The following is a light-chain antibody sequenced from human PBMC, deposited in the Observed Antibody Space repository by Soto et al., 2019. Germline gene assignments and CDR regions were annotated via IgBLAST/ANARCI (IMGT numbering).Light chain of an antibody. Sequence: QSALTQSPSASRSPGQSVTISCTGTSSDIGGYNSVSWYQQHPGKAPKVMIYDVSKRPSGVPDRFSGSKSGNTASLTVSARQAEEEADYYCSSYTDRNNLVFGTGTKVTVL. CDR1: SSDIGGYNS. CDR2: DVS. J-gene: IGLJ1*01. V-gene: IGLV2-8*02. CDR3: SSYTDRNNLV.